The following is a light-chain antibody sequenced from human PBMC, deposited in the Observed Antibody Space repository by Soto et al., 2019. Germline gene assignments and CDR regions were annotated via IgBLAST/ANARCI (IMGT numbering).Light chain of an antibody. CDR1: QGISSY. CDR3: QQLNSYPYT. CDR2: AAS. V-gene: IGKV1-9*01. J-gene: IGKJ2*01. Sequence: DIQLTQSPSFLSASVGDRVTITCRASQGISSYLAGYQQKPGKAPYLLIYAASTLQSGVPSRFSGSGSGTEFTLTISSLQPEDFATYYCQQLNSYPYTFGQGTKLEIK.